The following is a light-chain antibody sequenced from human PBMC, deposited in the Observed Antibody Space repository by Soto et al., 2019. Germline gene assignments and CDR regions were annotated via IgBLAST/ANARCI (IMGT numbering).Light chain of an antibody. CDR3: CSYAGSSTWV. Sequence: QSALTEPASVSGSPGQSITISCTGSSSDVWSYNFVSWHQQHPGKAPKLMIYEGSKRPSGVSNRFSGSKSGNTASLTISGLQAEDEADYYCCSYAGSSTWVFGGGTKLTVL. J-gene: IGLJ3*02. V-gene: IGLV2-23*01. CDR2: EGS. CDR1: SSDVWSYNF.